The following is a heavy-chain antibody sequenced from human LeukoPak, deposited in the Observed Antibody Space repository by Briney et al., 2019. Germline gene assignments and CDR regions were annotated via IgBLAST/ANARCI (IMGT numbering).Heavy chain of an antibody. J-gene: IGHJ4*02. Sequence: GESLNISCQGSRYSFSSYWIGWVRPMPGKGLDWIGIMYPGDSDIRYTPTFQGQVTISADKSINTAYLQWSSLKASDTAIYYCARRGMILTVDHWGQGTLVTVSS. V-gene: IGHV5-51*01. CDR2: MYPGDSDI. CDR1: RYSFSSYW. D-gene: IGHD3-10*01. CDR3: ARRGMILTVDH.